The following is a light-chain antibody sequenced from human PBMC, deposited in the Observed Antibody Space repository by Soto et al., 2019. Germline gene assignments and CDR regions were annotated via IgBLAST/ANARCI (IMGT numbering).Light chain of an antibody. CDR1: QSITVY. CDR2: AAS. Sequence: DIQMTQSPSSLSASVGDSVTITCRASQSITVYLNWYQQKAGQAPKLLIYAASSLQSGVPSRFRSGGYRTEFTLNISSLQPADFATYYCKQSYNSPPITFGGGTRL. CDR3: KQSYNSPPIT. V-gene: IGKV1-39*01. J-gene: IGKJ4*01.